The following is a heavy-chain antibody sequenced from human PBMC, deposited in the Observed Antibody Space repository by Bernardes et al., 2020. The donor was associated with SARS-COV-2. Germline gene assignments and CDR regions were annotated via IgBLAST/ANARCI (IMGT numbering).Heavy chain of an antibody. CDR1: GFTFSSYA. V-gene: IGHV3-23*01. Sequence: GGSLRLSCAASGFTFSSYAMSWVRQAPGKGLEWVSAIGGSGRTTYYADSVKGRFAISRDNSKNTLFLQMNSLRAEDTAVYYCARAQIYYYYGMDVWGQGTTVTVSS. CDR3: ARAQIYYYYGMDV. J-gene: IGHJ6*02. CDR2: IGGSGRTT.